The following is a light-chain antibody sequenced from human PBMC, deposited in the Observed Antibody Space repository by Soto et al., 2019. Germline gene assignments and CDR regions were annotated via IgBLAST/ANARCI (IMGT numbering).Light chain of an antibody. CDR1: SSDVGGYNY. J-gene: IGLJ2*01. CDR2: EVS. CDR3: SSYAGSNNVV. V-gene: IGLV2-8*01. Sequence: QSALTQPPSASESPGQSVTISCTGTSSDVGGYNYVSWHQQHPGKAPKLMIYEVSKRPSGVPDRFSGSKSGNTASLTVSGLQAEDEADYYCSSYAGSNNVVFGGGTKLTVL.